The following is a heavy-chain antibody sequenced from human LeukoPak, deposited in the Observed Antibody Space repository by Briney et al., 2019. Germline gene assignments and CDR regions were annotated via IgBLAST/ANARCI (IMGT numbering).Heavy chain of an antibody. CDR3: ARQGLDTAMVTFDY. CDR2: IYYSGST. D-gene: IGHD5-18*01. Sequence: SETLSLTCTVSGGSISSYYWSWIRQPPGKGLEWIGYIYYSGSTNYNPSLKSRVTISVDTSKNQFSLKLSSVTAADTAVYYCARQGLDTAMVTFDYWGQGTLVTVSS. V-gene: IGHV4-59*08. CDR1: GGSISSYY. J-gene: IGHJ4*02.